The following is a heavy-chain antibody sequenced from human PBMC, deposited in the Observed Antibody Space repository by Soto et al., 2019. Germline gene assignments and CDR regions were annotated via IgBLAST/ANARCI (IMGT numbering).Heavy chain of an antibody. CDR3: ARGRLTY. CDR1: GFTFSAYD. V-gene: IGHV3-23*01. D-gene: IGHD2-21*02. CDR2: ISGRGGST. J-gene: IGHJ4*02. Sequence: EVQLLESGGGLVHPGWSLRLSCAASGFTFSAYDMSWVRQAPGKGLEWVSAISGRGGSTYYADSVKGRFTISRHNSQNTLFLQMNSLRAEDTAVYYCARGRLTYWGQGTLVTVSS.